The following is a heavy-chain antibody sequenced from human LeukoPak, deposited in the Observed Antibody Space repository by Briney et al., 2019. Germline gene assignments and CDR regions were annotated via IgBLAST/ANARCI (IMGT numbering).Heavy chain of an antibody. V-gene: IGHV3-33*03. CDR1: GIMFSDYG. CDR3: AGSLREDWFDP. J-gene: IGHJ5*02. Sequence: QPGGSLRLSCGASGIMFSDYGMHWVRQAPGKGLEWVAVIWHDGSKKFYVDSVKGRFTVSRDNSKSTFDLQMESLRVEDTAMYYCAGSLREDWFDPWGQGTLVIVSS. CDR2: IWHDGSKK. D-gene: IGHD3-16*01.